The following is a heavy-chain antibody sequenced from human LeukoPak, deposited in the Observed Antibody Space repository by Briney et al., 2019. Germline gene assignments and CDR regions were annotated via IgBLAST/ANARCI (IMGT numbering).Heavy chain of an antibody. CDR1: GFTFSNYG. J-gene: IGHJ6*02. V-gene: IGHV3-30*18. CDR2: ISYDGGNK. D-gene: IGHD5-18*01. Sequence: GRSLRLSCAASGFTFSNYGMPWVRQAPGKGLEWVAVISYDGGNKYYGDSEKGRFTIYRDNSKNTVYLQMNSLRAEDTALYYCAKDQAGYSYGYRSYGMDVWGQGTTVTVSS. CDR3: AKDQAGYSYGYRSYGMDV.